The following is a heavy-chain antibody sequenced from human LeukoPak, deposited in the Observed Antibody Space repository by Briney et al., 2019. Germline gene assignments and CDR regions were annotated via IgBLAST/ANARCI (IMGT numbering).Heavy chain of an antibody. V-gene: IGHV3-33*08. CDR3: ARDLSVGGGYDY. D-gene: IGHD3-16*01. Sequence: GGSRRHSCTASGFTLSGYSMSWVRQAPGKGLEWVAVIWYDGTNKYYADSVKGRFTISRDNSKNTLYLQMNSLRAEDTAVYYCARDLSVGGGYDYWGQGTLVTVSS. CDR2: IWYDGTNK. J-gene: IGHJ4*02. CDR1: GFTLSGYS.